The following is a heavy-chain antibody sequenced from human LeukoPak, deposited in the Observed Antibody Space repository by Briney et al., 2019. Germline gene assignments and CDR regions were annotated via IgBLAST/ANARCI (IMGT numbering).Heavy chain of an antibody. D-gene: IGHD6-19*01. Sequence: ASVTVSFKASGYTFTNYGISWVRQAPGQGGEWMGWISAYNGNTNYAQKLQGRVTITTDTSTSTAYMELRSLRSDDTAVYYCARDYWDWSSGWNTGNYYYYYYIDVWGKGTTATVSS. CDR3: ARDYWDWSSGWNTGNYYYYYYIDV. J-gene: IGHJ6*03. V-gene: IGHV1-18*01. CDR1: GYTFTNYG. CDR2: ISAYNGNT.